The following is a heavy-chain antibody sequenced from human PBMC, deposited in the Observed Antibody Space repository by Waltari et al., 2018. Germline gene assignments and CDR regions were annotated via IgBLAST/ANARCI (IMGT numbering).Heavy chain of an antibody. CDR1: GFTFSYYA. Sequence: QVELVESGGGVAQPGRSLRLSCAASGFTFSYYAMHWVRRAPGKGLGWVAVVSFDGSNQYYADSVKGRFTISRDNSKNTLYLQMNSLITEDTAVYYCARDSWSGNYPDWDFWGQGTLVTVSS. V-gene: IGHV3-30*04. D-gene: IGHD3-10*01. CDR3: ARDSWSGNYPDWDF. J-gene: IGHJ4*02. CDR2: VSFDGSNQ.